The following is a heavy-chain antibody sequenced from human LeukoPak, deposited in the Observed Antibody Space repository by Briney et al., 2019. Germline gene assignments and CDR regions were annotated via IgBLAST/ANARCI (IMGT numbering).Heavy chain of an antibody. D-gene: IGHD2/OR15-2a*01. J-gene: IGHJ4*02. CDR2: IRYDGSDK. Sequence: PGGSLRLSCAASGFTFSSYGMHWVRQAPGKGLEWVAFIRYDGSDKYYADSVKGRFTISRDNAKNSLYLQMNSLRAGDTAVYYCARDCNRTYCYDYWGQGTLVTVSS. V-gene: IGHV3-30*02. CDR1: GFTFSSYG. CDR3: ARDCNRTYCYDY.